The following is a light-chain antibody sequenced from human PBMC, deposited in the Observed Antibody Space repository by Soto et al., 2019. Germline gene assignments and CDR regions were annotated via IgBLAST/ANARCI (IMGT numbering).Light chain of an antibody. CDR1: TGAVSSGYY. CDR3: LLYFGAYVV. Sequence: QTVVTQEPSLTVSPGGTVTLTCASSTGAVSSGYYPNWFQQKPGQPPRALIYSTNNRHSWTPARFSGSLLGDKAALTLSGVQPEDEAEYYCLLYFGAYVVFGGGTKVTVL. V-gene: IGLV7-43*01. CDR2: STN. J-gene: IGLJ2*01.